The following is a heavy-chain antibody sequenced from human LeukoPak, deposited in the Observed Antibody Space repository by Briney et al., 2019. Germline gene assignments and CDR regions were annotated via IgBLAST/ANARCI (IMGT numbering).Heavy chain of an antibody. Sequence: GGSLRLSCAASGFTFISYWLTWVRQAPGKGREWVGNIKQDGSEKYYVGSVKGRFTISRDNAKNSLYLQMNSLRAEDTAVYYCARDSPNEAILWWSIDYWGQGTLVTVSS. V-gene: IGHV3-7*01. D-gene: IGHD2-21*01. CDR1: GFTFISYW. CDR2: IKQDGSEK. CDR3: ARDSPNEAILWWSIDY. J-gene: IGHJ4*02.